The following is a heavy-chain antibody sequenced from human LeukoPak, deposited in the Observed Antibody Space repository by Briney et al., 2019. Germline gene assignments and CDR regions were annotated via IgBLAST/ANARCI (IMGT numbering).Heavy chain of an antibody. Sequence: PGGSLRLSCEASGFTFDAYAMHWVRQAPGKGLEWVSLINKGGSATYYADSVKGRFTISRDNSKNSLYLQMNSLRSEDTALYYCATWAFYHSLDVWGQGTTVTVSS. CDR2: INKGGSAT. D-gene: IGHD1-26*01. V-gene: IGHV3-43*02. CDR3: ATWAFYHSLDV. J-gene: IGHJ6*02. CDR1: GFTFDAYA.